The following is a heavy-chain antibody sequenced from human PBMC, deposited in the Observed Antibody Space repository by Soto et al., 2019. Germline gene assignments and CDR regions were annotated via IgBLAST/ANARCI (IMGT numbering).Heavy chain of an antibody. Sequence: ASVKVSCKASGYTFTGYCMHWVRQAPGQGLEWMGWINPNSGGTNYAQKFQGWVTMTRDTSISTAYMELSRLRSDDTAVYYCARDPHSSGMDAWGQGTAVTVSS. D-gene: IGHD4-4*01. V-gene: IGHV1-2*04. J-gene: IGHJ6*02. CDR3: ARDPHSSGMDA. CDR2: INPNSGGT. CDR1: GYTFTGYC.